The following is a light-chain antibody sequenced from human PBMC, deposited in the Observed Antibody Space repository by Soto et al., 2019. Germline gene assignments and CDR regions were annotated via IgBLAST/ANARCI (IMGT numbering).Light chain of an antibody. CDR3: QPYANWPPWT. CDR1: QSVSTN. J-gene: IGKJ1*01. Sequence: EIVMTQSPATLSSSPEERATLSCRASQSVSTNLAWYQQKPGQALRLLIYGASTRATGIPARSSGSGSGTAFILTISSLQYEDFAVYCCQPYANWPPWTFGQGTKVDI. CDR2: GAS. V-gene: IGKV3-15*01.